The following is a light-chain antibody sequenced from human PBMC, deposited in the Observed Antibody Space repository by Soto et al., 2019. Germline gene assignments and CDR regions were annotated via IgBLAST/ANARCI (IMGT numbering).Light chain of an antibody. CDR1: SSDVGSYNL. CDR2: EGN. CDR3: CSYTGSSTS. V-gene: IGLV2-23*01. J-gene: IGLJ3*02. Sequence: QSALTQPASGSGSPGQSITMSCAGASSDVGSYNLVSWYQQYPGKAPKLIIYEGNKRPSGVSNRFSGSGSGNTASLTISGLQAEDAADYYCCSYTGSSTSFGGGTKLTVL.